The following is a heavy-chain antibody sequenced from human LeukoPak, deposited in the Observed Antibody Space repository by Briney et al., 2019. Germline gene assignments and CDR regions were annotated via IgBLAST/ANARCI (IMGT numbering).Heavy chain of an antibody. J-gene: IGHJ5*02. CDR2: INTNTGNP. CDR1: GYTFASYA. Sequence: GASVKVSCKASGYTFASYAMNWVRQAPGQGLEWMGWINTNTGNPTYAQGFTGRFVFSLDTSVSTAYLQISSLKAEDTAVYYCARVTHYDILTGYHNWFDPWGQGTLVTVSS. D-gene: IGHD3-9*01. V-gene: IGHV7-4-1*02. CDR3: ARVTHYDILTGYHNWFDP.